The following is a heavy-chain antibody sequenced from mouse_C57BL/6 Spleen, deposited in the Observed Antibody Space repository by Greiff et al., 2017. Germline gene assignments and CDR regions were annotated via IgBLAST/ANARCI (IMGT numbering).Heavy chain of an antibody. V-gene: IGHV1-18*01. D-gene: IGHD1-1*01. J-gene: IGHJ1*03. CDR2: INPNNGGT. CDR3: ARSAVENWYFDV. CDR1: GYTFTDYN. Sequence: VQLQQSGPELVKPGASVKIPCKASGYTFTDYNMDWVKQSHGKSLEWIGDINPNNGGTIYNQKFKGKATLTVDKSSSTAYMELRSLTSEDTAVYYCARSAVENWYFDVWGTGTTVTVSS.